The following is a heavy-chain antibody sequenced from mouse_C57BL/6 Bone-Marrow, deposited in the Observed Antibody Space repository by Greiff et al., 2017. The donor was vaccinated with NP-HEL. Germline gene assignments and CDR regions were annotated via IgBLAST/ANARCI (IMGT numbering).Heavy chain of an antibody. CDR2: IYPGDGDT. V-gene: IGHV1-82*01. D-gene: IGHD2-10*01. CDR3: ALLWYLDY. Sequence: VQLQQSGPELVKPGASVKISCKASGYAFSSSWMNWVKQRPGKGLEWIGRIYPGDGDTNYNGKFKGKATLTADKSSSTAYMQLSSLTSEDSAVYFCALLWYLDYWGQGTTLTVSS. J-gene: IGHJ2*01. CDR1: GYAFSSSW.